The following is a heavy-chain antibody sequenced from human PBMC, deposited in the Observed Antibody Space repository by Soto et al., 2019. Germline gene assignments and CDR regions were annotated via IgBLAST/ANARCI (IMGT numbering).Heavy chain of an antibody. CDR2: ISSSSSYT. Sequence: PGGSLRLSCAASGFTFSDYYMSWIRQAPGKGLEWVSYISSSSSYTNYADSVKGRFTISRDNAKNSLYLQMNSLRAEDTAVYYFARQLVGAHGAFDIWGQGTMVTVSS. CDR1: GFTFSDYY. D-gene: IGHD1-26*01. CDR3: ARQLVGAHGAFDI. V-gene: IGHV3-11*03. J-gene: IGHJ3*02.